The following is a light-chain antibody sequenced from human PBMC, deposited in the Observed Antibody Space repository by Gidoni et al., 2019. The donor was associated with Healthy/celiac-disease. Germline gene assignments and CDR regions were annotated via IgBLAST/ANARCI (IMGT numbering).Light chain of an antibody. CDR2: EVS. CDR1: SSDVGGYNY. Sequence: QSALTQPASVSGSPGQSITISCTGTSSDVGGYNYVSWYQQHQGKAPKLMIYEVSNRPSGVSNRFSGSKSGNTASLTISGLQAEDEADYYCSSYTSSSTPVVFGGGTKLTVL. J-gene: IGLJ2*01. V-gene: IGLV2-14*01. CDR3: SSYTSSSTPVV.